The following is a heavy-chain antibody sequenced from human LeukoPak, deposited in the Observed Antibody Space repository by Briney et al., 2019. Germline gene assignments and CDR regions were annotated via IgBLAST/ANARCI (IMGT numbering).Heavy chain of an antibody. J-gene: IGHJ1*01. CDR1: GGSISTYY. V-gene: IGHV4-59*01. Sequence: SETLSLTCTVSGGSISTYYWNWIRQPPGKGLEWIGYIYHSGSTNYNPSLQSRVTISVDTSKNQFSLNLNSVAAADTAVYYYARGGAARLHFQNWGQGTLVTVSS. D-gene: IGHD6-6*01. CDR3: ARGGAARLHFQN. CDR2: IYHSGST.